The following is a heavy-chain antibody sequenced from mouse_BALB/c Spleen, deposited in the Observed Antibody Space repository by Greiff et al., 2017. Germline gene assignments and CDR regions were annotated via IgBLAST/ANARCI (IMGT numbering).Heavy chain of an antibody. V-gene: IGHV1S81*02. Sequence: QVQLQQPGAELVKPGASVKLSCKASGYTFTSYYMYWVKQRPGQGLEWIGGINPSNGGTNFNEKFKSKATLTVDKSSSTAYMQLSSLTSEDSAVYCCTRRDYRYDEGFAYGGQGTLVTVSA. CDR3: TRRDYRYDEGFAY. D-gene: IGHD2-14*01. CDR1: GYTFTSYY. CDR2: INPSNGGT. J-gene: IGHJ3*01.